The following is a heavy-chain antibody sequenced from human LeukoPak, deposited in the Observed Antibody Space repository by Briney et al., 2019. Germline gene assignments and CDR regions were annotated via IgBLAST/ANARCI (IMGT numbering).Heavy chain of an antibody. CDR3: TRSLVN. J-gene: IGHJ4*02. V-gene: IGHV3-7*02. Sequence: GGSLRLSCAASGFSFSDSWMDWVRQAPGKGMEWVANIKPDGSEIYYVDAVKGRFTISRGNAKNSLYLQMDSLRDDDTAVYYCTRSLVNWGQGTPVTVSS. D-gene: IGHD6-19*01. CDR1: GFSFSDSW. CDR2: IKPDGSEI.